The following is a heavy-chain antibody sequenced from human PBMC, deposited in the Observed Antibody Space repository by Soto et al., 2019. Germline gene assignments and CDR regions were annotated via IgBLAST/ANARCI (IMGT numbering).Heavy chain of an antibody. J-gene: IGHJ4*02. D-gene: IGHD3-3*01. Sequence: SETLSLTCTVSGGSISSYYWSWIRQPPGKGLEWIGYIYYSGSTNYNPSLKSRVTISVDTSKNQFSLKLSSVTAADTAVYYCARSITIFGVVIMLGNLWGQGTLVTVSS. V-gene: IGHV4-59*08. CDR2: IYYSGST. CDR1: GGSISSYY. CDR3: ARSITIFGVVIMLGNL.